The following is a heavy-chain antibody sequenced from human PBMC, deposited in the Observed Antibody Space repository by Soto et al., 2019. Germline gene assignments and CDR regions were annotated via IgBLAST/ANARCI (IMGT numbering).Heavy chain of an antibody. V-gene: IGHV3-21*01. CDR3: ARDRARTTNAFDF. Sequence: EEQLVESGGGLVKPGGSLRLSCAASGFIFRTYSMSWVRQAPGKGLEWVSSISSSGTYILYTDSVKGRFTISRDNAKNSLYLQMNSLRAEDTAVYYCARDRARTTNAFDFWGQGTLVTVSS. D-gene: IGHD3-10*01. CDR2: ISSSGTYI. J-gene: IGHJ3*01. CDR1: GFIFRTYS.